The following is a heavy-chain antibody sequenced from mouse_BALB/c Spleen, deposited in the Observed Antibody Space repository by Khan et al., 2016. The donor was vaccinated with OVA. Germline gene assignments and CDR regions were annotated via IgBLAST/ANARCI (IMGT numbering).Heavy chain of an antibody. J-gene: IGHJ2*01. Sequence: VQLKESGPGLVKPSQSLSLTCTVTGYSITSDYAWNWIRQFPGNNLEWMGYISYSGNTKYTPSLKSRISITRDTSKNQFFLQLNSVTIADTATYYCARIKGGDFDYWGQGTTLTVSS. CDR3: ARIKGGDFDY. CDR1: GYSITSDYA. V-gene: IGHV3-2*02. CDR2: ISYSGNT.